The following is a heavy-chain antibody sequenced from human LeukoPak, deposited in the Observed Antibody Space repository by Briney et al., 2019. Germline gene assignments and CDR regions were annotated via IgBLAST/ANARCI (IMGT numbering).Heavy chain of an antibody. D-gene: IGHD6-19*01. J-gene: IGHJ5*02. CDR2: INPNSGGT. V-gene: IGHV1-2*02. CDR3: ARVYKSGGSGWYDLDP. Sequence: GASVKVSCKASGYTFTGYYMHWVRQAPGQGLEWMGWINPNSGGTNYAQKFQGRVTMTRDTSISTAYMELSRLRSDDTAVYYCARVYKSGGSGWYDLDPWGQGTLVTVSS. CDR1: GYTFTGYY.